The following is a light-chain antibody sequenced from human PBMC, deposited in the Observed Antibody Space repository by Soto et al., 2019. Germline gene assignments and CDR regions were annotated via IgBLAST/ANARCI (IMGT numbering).Light chain of an antibody. V-gene: IGLV2-14*01. CDR1: SSDVGGYNY. J-gene: IGLJ1*01. CDR3: SSYTSSSGYV. Sequence: QSALTQPASVSGSPGQSITISCTGTSSDVGGYNYVSWYHQHPGKAPKLMIDDVSDRPSGVSNRFSGSKSGNTASLTISGLQAEDEADYYCSSYTSSSGYVFGTGTKVTVL. CDR2: DVS.